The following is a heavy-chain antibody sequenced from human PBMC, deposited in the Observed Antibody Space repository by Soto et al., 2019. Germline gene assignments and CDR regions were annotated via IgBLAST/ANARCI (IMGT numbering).Heavy chain of an antibody. D-gene: IGHD3-10*01. V-gene: IGHV4-61*01. CDR3: ARDNRDYYMDV. CDR1: GGSVSSGSYY. CDR2: IYYSGST. Sequence: PSETLSLTCTVSGGSVSSGSYYWSWIRQPPGKGLEWIGYIYYSGSTNYNPSLKSRVTISVDTSKNQFSLKLSSVTAADTAVYYCARDNRDYYMDVWGKGTTVTVSS. J-gene: IGHJ6*03.